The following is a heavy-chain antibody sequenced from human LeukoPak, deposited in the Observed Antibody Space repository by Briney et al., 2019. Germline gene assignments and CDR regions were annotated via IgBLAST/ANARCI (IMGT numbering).Heavy chain of an antibody. CDR2: INPNSGGT. CDR3: ARGIRYCSSTSCYGRPN. V-gene: IGHV1-2*02. CDR1: GYTFTGYY. D-gene: IGHD2-2*01. Sequence: ASVKASYKASGYTFTGYYMQCVRQAPGQGLEWMGWINPNSGGTNYVQKFQGRLTMTRDTSISIAYMELSRLISDDTAVYYCARGIRYCSSTSCYGRPNWGQGTLVTVSS. J-gene: IGHJ4*02.